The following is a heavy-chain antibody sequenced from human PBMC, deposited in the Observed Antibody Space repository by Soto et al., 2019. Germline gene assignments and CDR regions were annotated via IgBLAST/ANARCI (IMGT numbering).Heavy chain of an antibody. CDR1: GFTFSSYG. CDR3: AKVRLRFLGPERELLYFDY. CDR2: ISYDGSNK. Sequence: GGSLRLSCAASGFTFSSYGMHWVRQAPGKGLEWVAVISYDGSNKYYADSVKGRFTISRDNSKNTLYLQMNSLRAEDTAVYYCAKVRLRFLGPERELLYFDYWGQGTLVTVSS. J-gene: IGHJ4*02. D-gene: IGHD3-3*01. V-gene: IGHV3-30*18.